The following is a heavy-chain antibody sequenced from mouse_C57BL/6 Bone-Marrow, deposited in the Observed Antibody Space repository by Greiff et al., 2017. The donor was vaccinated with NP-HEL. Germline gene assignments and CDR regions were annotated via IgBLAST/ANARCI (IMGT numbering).Heavy chain of an antibody. CDR1: GFTFSDYY. Sequence: EVKLMESGGGLVQPGGSLKLSCAASGFTFSDYYMYWVRQTPEKRLEWVAYISNGGGSTYYPDTVKGRFTISRDNAKNTLYQQMSRLKSEDTAMYYCARLYDWGFAYWGQGTLVTVSA. CDR3: ARLYDWGFAY. V-gene: IGHV5-12*01. D-gene: IGHD4-1*01. J-gene: IGHJ3*01. CDR2: ISNGGGST.